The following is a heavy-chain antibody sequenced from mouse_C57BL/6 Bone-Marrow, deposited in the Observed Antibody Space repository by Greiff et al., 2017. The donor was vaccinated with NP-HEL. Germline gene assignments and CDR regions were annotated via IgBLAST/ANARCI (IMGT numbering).Heavy chain of an antibody. CDR3: ARWIYYGSSYWYFDV. CDR1: GYSITSDY. V-gene: IGHV3-8*01. CDR2: ISYSGST. D-gene: IGHD1-1*01. J-gene: IGHJ1*03. Sequence: DVKLQESGPGLAKPSQTLSLTCSVTGYSITSDYWNWIRKFPGNKLEYMGYISYSGSTYYNPSLKSRISITRDTSKNQYYLQLNSVTTEDTATYYCARWIYYGSSYWYFDVWGTGTTVTVSS.